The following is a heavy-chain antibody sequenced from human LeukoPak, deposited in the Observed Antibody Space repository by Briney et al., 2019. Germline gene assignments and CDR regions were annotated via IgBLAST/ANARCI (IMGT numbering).Heavy chain of an antibody. CDR2: IKSKTDGETT. Sequence: GGSLRLSCVDSGFTFTNAWMSWVRQAPGKGLEWIGRIKSKTDGETTNYAEPVRGRFTISRDDSKSAVYLQMNSLKIEGTAVYYCTTDLGTYYHGSQRLIPIDYWGQGTLVTVSS. J-gene: IGHJ4*02. D-gene: IGHD3-10*01. CDR3: TTDLGTYYHGSQRLIPIDY. V-gene: IGHV3-15*01. CDR1: GFTFTNAW.